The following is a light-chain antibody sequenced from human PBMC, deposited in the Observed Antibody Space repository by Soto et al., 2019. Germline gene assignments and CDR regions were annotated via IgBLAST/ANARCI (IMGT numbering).Light chain of an antibody. Sequence: EIVLTQSPATLSLSPGEGATLSCRASQTISTFLGWYQQKPGQAPRLLFYDASNRATGVPARFSVSGSGTDFTLTISSLQPEEFAVYYCQQKSAWPLTFGGGTKVEIK. CDR1: QTISTF. CDR3: QQKSAWPLT. J-gene: IGKJ4*01. V-gene: IGKV3-11*01. CDR2: DAS.